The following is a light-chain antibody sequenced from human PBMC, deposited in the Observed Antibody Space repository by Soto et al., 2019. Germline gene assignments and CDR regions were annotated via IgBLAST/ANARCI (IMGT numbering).Light chain of an antibody. CDR2: ASS. V-gene: IGKV3-20*01. Sequence: EVVLTQSPGTLSLSPGERATLSCRASQSVSSSYFPWYQQKPGQAPRPLIHASSIRATGIPDRFSGSGSGTDFTLTISRLEPEDFAVYYCQQYGSSPITFGQGTRLEIK. CDR3: QQYGSSPIT. J-gene: IGKJ5*01. CDR1: QSVSSSY.